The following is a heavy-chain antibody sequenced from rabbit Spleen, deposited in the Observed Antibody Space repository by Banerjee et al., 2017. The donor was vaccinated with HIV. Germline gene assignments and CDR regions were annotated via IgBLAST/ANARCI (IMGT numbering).Heavy chain of an antibody. CDR3: ARDLVAVIGWNFNL. D-gene: IGHD1-1*01. V-gene: IGHV1S40*01. Sequence: QSLEESGGDLVKPGASLTLTCTASGFSFSSSVYMCWVRQAPGKRPEWIACIYAGSSGSTYYASWAKGRFTISKTSSTTVTLQMTSLTAADTATYFCARDLVAVIGWNFNLWGPGTLVTVS. J-gene: IGHJ4*01. CDR1: GFSFSSSVY. CDR2: IYAGSSGST.